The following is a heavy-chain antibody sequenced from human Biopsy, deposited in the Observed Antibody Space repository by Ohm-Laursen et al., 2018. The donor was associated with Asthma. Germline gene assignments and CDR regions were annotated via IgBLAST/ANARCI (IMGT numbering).Heavy chain of an antibody. CDR1: GFAFNNSS. D-gene: IGHD3-10*01. Sequence: GSLRLSCTASGFAFNNSSMTWVRQAPGKGLEWVSSISASGVRTFYADSVNGRFTVSRDSSRNTLYLQLSTLWVEDTAVYFCAKITADRQKGDNWFDPWGQGTLVTVSS. CDR3: AKITADRQKGDNWFDP. J-gene: IGHJ5*02. CDR2: ISASGVRT. V-gene: IGHV3-23*01.